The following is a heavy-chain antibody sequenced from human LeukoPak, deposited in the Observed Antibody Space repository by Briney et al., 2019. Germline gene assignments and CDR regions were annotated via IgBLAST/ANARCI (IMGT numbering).Heavy chain of an antibody. CDR1: GGSISSSSYY. D-gene: IGHD3-22*01. CDR2: ITRSSIYI. Sequence: ETLSLTCTVSGGSISSSSYYWGWVRQAPGKGLEWVSSITRSSIYIYYADSVKGRFTISRDNAKNSLYLQMNSLRAEDTAVYYCARVRYDGSGYYSIYDYWGQGTLVTVSS. J-gene: IGHJ4*02. CDR3: ARVRYDGSGYYSIYDY. V-gene: IGHV3-21*01.